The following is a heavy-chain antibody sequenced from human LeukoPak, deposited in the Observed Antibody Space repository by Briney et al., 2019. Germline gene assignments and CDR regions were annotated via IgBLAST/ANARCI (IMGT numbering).Heavy chain of an antibody. CDR1: GFTFSSYG. V-gene: IGHV3-30*03. CDR3: ARDSQGDAFDI. CDR2: ISYDGSNK. Sequence: GGSLRLSCAASGFTFSSYGMHWVRQAPGKGLEWVAVISYDGSNKYYADSVKGRFTISRDNSKNTLYLQMNSLRDEDTAVYYCARDSQGDAFDIWGQGTMVTVSS. J-gene: IGHJ3*02.